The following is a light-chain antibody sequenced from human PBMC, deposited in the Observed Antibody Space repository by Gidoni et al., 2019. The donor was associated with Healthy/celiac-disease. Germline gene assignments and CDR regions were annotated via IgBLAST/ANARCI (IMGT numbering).Light chain of an antibody. CDR3: QQYNSYSPWT. CDR2: KAS. Sequence: DIQMTQSPSTLSAVGDRVTITCRASQSISSWLAWYQQKPGKAPKLLIYKASSLESGVPSRFSGSGSGTEFTLTISSLQPDDFATYYCQQYNSYSPWTFGQGTKVEIK. CDR1: QSISSW. J-gene: IGKJ1*01. V-gene: IGKV1-5*03.